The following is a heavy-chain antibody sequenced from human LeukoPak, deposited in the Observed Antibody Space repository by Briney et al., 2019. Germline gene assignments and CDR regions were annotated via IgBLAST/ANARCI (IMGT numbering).Heavy chain of an antibody. CDR1: RCTFTGFY. CDR3: ARDPLLTGYYWPYYFDY. V-gene: IGHV1-2*02. J-gene: IGHJ4*02. Sequence: GASVKVSCKASRCTFTGFYIHWVRQAPGQGLEWMGWINPNTGDTNYAQTFQGRVSMTRDPSITTAYMELSRLRSDDTAIYYCARDPLLTGYYWPYYFDYWGQGTLVTVSS. CDR2: INPNTGDT. D-gene: IGHD3-9*01.